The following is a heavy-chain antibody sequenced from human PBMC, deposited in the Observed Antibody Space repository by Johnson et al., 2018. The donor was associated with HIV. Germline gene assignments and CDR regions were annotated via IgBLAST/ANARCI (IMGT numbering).Heavy chain of an antibody. CDR3: ARGA. Sequence: EVQLVESGGGLVQPGGSLRLSCAASGFTVSSNYMSWVRQAPGKGLEWVAKIKQDGSEKYYVDSVKGRFTISRDNAKNSLYLQMNSLRAEDTAVYYCARGARGQGTMVTVSS. D-gene: IGHD1-26*01. CDR1: GFTVSSNY. CDR2: IKQDGSEK. V-gene: IGHV3-7*01. J-gene: IGHJ3*01.